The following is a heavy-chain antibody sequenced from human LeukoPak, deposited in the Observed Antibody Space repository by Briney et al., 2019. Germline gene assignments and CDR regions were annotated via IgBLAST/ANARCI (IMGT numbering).Heavy chain of an antibody. Sequence: GGSLRLTCAASGFTFSSYSMNWVRQAPGKGLEWVSSISSSSSYIYYADSVKGRFTISRDDAKNSLYLQMNSLRAEDTAVYYCARGSGGAAVIFDYWGQGTLVTVSS. CDR2: ISSSSSYI. CDR3: ARGSGGAAVIFDY. CDR1: GFTFSSYS. D-gene: IGHD6-13*01. V-gene: IGHV3-21*01. J-gene: IGHJ4*02.